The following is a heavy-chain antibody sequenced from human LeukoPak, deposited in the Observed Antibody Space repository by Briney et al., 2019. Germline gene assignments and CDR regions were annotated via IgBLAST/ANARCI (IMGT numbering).Heavy chain of an antibody. CDR2: ISGGGGST. J-gene: IGHJ2*01. D-gene: IGHD1-14*01. V-gene: IGHV3-23*01. CDR3: AKAPGRSGDWYFDL. Sequence: GGSLRLSCAASGFTFSSYAMSWVRQAPGKGLEWVSAISGGGGSTYYADSVKGRFTISRDNSKNTLYLQMNSLRAEDTAIYYCAKAPGRSGDWYFDLWGRGTLVTVSS. CDR1: GFTFSSYA.